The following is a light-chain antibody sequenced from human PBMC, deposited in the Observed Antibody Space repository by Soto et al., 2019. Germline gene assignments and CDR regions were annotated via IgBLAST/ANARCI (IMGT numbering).Light chain of an antibody. Sequence: IQLTQSPSSLSASVGDRVTITCRASQGISSYLGWYQQKPGKAPNLLIYDAPTLHSGVPSRFSGGGSGTDLTLTIFSLQPEDFATYYCQQVNVYPSTFGGGTKVDIK. CDR2: DAP. J-gene: IGKJ4*01. V-gene: IGKV1-9*01. CDR3: QQVNVYPST. CDR1: QGISSY.